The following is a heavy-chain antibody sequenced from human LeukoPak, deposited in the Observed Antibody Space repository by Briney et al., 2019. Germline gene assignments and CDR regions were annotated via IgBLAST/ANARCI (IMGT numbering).Heavy chain of an antibody. CDR3: ARDPHIVVVPAARVYYFDY. Sequence: GGSLRLSCAPSGFSFSSYAMHWVHQAPGKGLEWVAVISYDGNNKYYADSVKGRFTISRDNSKSTLFLQMNSLRAEDTAVYYCARDPHIVVVPAARVYYFDYWGQGTLVTVSS. CDR2: ISYDGNNK. CDR1: GFSFSSYA. V-gene: IGHV3-30-3*01. J-gene: IGHJ4*02. D-gene: IGHD2-2*01.